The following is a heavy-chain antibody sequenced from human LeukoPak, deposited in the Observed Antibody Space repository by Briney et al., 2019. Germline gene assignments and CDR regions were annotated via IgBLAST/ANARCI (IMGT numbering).Heavy chain of an antibody. CDR3: ARGSASNWFDP. CDR2: IFHSGGT. V-gene: IGHV4-30-4*08. J-gene: IGHJ5*02. Sequence: SQTLSLTCSVSGGSISSAEYYWTWIRQPPGKGLEWIGYIFHSGGTYYNPSLKSRVSMSVDTSKKQFSLKLTSVTAADTALYYCARGSASNWFDPWGQGTLVIVSS. CDR1: GGSISSAEYY.